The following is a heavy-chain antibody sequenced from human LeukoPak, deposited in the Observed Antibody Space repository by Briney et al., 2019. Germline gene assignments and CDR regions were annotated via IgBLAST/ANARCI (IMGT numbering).Heavy chain of an antibody. D-gene: IGHD1-1*01. Sequence: GGSLRLSCAASGFTLSSYAMSWGRQAPGKGLEWVSSISCSGGNTYYADPVKGRLTIYRHNSKNTLYLQMNSLRAEDTAVYYCAKRYTVIGFDPWGQGTLVTVSS. CDR2: ISCSGGNT. J-gene: IGHJ5*02. V-gene: IGHV3-23*01. CDR1: GFTLSSYA. CDR3: AKRYTVIGFDP.